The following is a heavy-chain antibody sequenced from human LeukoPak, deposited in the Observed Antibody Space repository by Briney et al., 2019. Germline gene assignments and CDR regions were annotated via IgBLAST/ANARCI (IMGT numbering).Heavy chain of an antibody. CDR2: INPNSGGT. CDR3: AGDGGRRASSCHYY. J-gene: IGHJ4*02. D-gene: IGHD2-2*01. CDR1: GYTFTGYY. Sequence: ASVKVSCKASGYTFTGYYMYWVRQAPGQGLEWMGWINPNSGGTNYAQKFQGRVTMTRDTSISTAYMELSRLRSDDTAVYYCAGDGGRRASSCHYYWGQGTLVTVSS. V-gene: IGHV1-2*02.